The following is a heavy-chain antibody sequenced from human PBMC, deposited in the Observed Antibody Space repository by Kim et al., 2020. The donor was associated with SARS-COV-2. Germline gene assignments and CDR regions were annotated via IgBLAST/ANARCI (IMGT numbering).Heavy chain of an antibody. V-gene: IGHV1-18*01. Sequence: AQKLQGRVTMTTNTSTSTAYMELRSLRSDDTAVYYCARFEFGQQLSFDYWGQGTLVTVSS. D-gene: IGHD6-13*01. CDR3: ARFEFGQQLSFDY. J-gene: IGHJ4*02.